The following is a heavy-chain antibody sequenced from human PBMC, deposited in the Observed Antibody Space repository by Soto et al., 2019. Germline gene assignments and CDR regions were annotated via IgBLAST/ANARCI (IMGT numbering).Heavy chain of an antibody. Sequence: QEQLVESGGGVVQPGRSLRLSCAASGFTFSSCGMHWVRQAPGKGLEWVAVIWFDGSNKYYADSVKGRFTISRDNSKXXXXXXXNTLRADDTAVYYCARGFPRRLIAAPFDYWGQGALVTVSS. J-gene: IGHJ4*02. CDR1: GFTFSSCG. CDR2: IWFDGSNK. D-gene: IGHD6-6*01. CDR3: ARGFPRRLIAAPFDY. V-gene: IGHV3-33*01.